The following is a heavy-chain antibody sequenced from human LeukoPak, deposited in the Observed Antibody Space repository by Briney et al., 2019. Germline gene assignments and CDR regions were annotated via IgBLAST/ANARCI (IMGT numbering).Heavy chain of an antibody. CDR2: IYYSGST. CDR1: GSSISRGYY. Sequence: SETLSLTCTVSGSSISRGYYWGWIRQPPGKGLEWIGSIYYSGSTYYNPSLKSRVTISVDTSKNQFSLKLSSVTAADTAVYYCARDGQRLYWGQGTLVTVSS. V-gene: IGHV4-38-2*02. J-gene: IGHJ4*02. CDR3: ARDGQRLY.